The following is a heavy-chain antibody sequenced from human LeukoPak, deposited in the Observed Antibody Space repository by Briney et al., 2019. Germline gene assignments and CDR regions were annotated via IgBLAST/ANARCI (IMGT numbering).Heavy chain of an antibody. CDR3: AREGSHLTYYYDSSGYCFDY. Sequence: ASVKVSCKASGYTFTSYAMNWVRQAPGQGLEWMGWINTNTGNPTYAQGFTGRFVFSLDTSVSTAYLQISSLKAEDTAVCYCAREGSHLTYYYDSSGYCFDYWGQGTLVTVSS. CDR2: INTNTGNP. D-gene: IGHD3-22*01. CDR1: GYTFTSYA. J-gene: IGHJ4*02. V-gene: IGHV7-4-1*02.